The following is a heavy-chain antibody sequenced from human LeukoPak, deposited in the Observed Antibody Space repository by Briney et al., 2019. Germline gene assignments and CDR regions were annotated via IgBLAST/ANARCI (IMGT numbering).Heavy chain of an antibody. J-gene: IGHJ6*02. CDR3: AGGAPYRPPYGMDV. Sequence: ASVKVSCKASGYTFTRYYMHWVRQAPGQGLEWMGIIDPSGGSTSYAQKFQGRVTITADESTSTAYMELSSLRSEDTAVYYCAGGAPYRPPYGMDVWGQGTTVTVSS. CDR2: IDPSGGST. V-gene: IGHV1-46*01. CDR1: GYTFTRYY. D-gene: IGHD3-10*01.